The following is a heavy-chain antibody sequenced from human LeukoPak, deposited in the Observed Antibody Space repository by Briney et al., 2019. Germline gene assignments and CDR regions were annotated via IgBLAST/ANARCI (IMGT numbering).Heavy chain of an antibody. D-gene: IGHD6-19*01. CDR1: GYTFTGYY. Sequence: RASVKVSCKASGYTFTGYYMHWVRQAPGQGLEWMGWINPNSGGTNYAQKFQGRVTMTRDTSISTAYMELSRLRSDDTAVYYCARRSYSSGLFDPWGQGTLVTVSS. V-gene: IGHV1-2*02. J-gene: IGHJ5*02. CDR3: ARRSYSSGLFDP. CDR2: INPNSGGT.